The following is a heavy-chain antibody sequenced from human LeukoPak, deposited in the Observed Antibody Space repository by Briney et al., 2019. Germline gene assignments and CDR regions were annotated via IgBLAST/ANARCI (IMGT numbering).Heavy chain of an antibody. D-gene: IGHD2-8*01. CDR2: INPTAGST. J-gene: IGHJ4*02. CDR1: GYTFTSYY. CDR3: ANWPLIWGDLSYFDY. Sequence: ASVPVPRKASGYTFTSYYIHWVRQAPGQGLEWMGIINPTAGSTSYAQKFQGRVTITRDTSTSTVYLELSSLRAEDTAVYYCANWPLIWGDLSYFDYWGQGTLVTVSS. V-gene: IGHV1-46*01.